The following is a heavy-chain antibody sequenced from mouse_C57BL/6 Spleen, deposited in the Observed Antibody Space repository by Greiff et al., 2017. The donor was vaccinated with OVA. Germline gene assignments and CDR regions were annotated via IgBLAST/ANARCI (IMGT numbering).Heavy chain of an antibody. CDR2: INPSNGGT. D-gene: IGHD2-2*01. J-gene: IGHJ1*03. Sequence: QVQLQQPGTELVKPGASVKLSCKASGYTFTSYWMHWVKQRPGQGLEWIGNINPSNGGTNYNEKFKSKATLTVDKSSSTAYMQLRSLTSEDSAVDYCARSTMVTRYWYFDVWGTGTTVTVSS. V-gene: IGHV1-53*01. CDR3: ARSTMVTRYWYFDV. CDR1: GYTFTSYW.